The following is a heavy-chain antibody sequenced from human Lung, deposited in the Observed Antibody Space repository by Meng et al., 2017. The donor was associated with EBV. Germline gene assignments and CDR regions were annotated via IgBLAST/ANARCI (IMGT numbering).Heavy chain of an antibody. D-gene: IGHD2-2*01. Sequence: QVRLQESGPGLVKPSQTLSLTCTFSGGSISSGGYYWSWIRQHPGKGLEWIGEIYHSGSTNYNPSLKSRVTISVDKSKNQFSLKLSSVTAADTAVYYCASGRKYCSSTSCYGQFDYWGQGTLVTVSS. CDR2: IYHSGST. V-gene: IGHV4-31*03. J-gene: IGHJ4*02. CDR3: ASGRKYCSSTSCYGQFDY. CDR1: GGSISSGGYY.